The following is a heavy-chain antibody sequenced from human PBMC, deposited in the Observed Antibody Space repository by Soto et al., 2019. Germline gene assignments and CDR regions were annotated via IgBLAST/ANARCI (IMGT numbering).Heavy chain of an antibody. CDR3: ARGQGAVTY. D-gene: IGHD2-21*02. V-gene: IGHV3-11*01. J-gene: IGHJ4*02. CDR1: GFTFSDYY. CDR2: ISDSATIM. Sequence: GGSLRLSCAASGFTFSDYYMSWIRQAPGKGLEWVSYISDSATIMYYADSVRGRFTISRDNAKNSLYLQMKSLRAEDTAAYYCARGQGAVTYWGQGTLVTVSS.